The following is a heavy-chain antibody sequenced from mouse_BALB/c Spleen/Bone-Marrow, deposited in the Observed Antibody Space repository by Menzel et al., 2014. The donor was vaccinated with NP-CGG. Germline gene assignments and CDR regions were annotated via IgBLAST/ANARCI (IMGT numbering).Heavy chain of an antibody. CDR3: ARSDYRYDPLAY. Sequence: QVQLQQSGAELAMPGASVKMSCKASGHTFTDYWMHWVKQRPGQGLEWIGAIDTSDSYTSYNQKFKGKATLTVDESSNTAYVQLSSLTSEDSAVYYCARSDYRYDPLAYWGQGTLVTVSA. V-gene: IGHV1-69*01. J-gene: IGHJ3*01. D-gene: IGHD2-14*01. CDR2: IDTSDSYT. CDR1: GHTFTDYW.